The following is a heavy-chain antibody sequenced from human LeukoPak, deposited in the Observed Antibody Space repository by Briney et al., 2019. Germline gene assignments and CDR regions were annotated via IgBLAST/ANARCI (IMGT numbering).Heavy chain of an antibody. Sequence: PGGSLRLSCAASGFTFSSYPMTWVRQAPGKGLEWVSAISGSGGTTYYADSVKGRFTISRDNSKNTLYLQMNSLRAEDTAIYYCATRITMVRGVTGPIFDYWGQGALVTVSS. CDR3: ATRITMVRGVTGPIFDY. CDR2: ISGSGGTT. V-gene: IGHV3-23*01. J-gene: IGHJ4*02. D-gene: IGHD3-10*01. CDR1: GFTFSSYP.